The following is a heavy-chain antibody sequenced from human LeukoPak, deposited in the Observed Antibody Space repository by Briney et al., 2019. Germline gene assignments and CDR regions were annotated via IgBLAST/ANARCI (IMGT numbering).Heavy chain of an antibody. CDR1: GGSISSYY. V-gene: IGHV4-59*01. J-gene: IGHJ1*01. D-gene: IGHD3-3*01. CDR3: ARHRSPLESFHH. CDR2: IYYSGST. Sequence: PSETLSLTCTVSGGSISSYYWSWIRQPPGKGLEWIGYIYYSGSTNYNPSLKSRVTISVDTSKNQFSLKLRSVTAADTAVYYCARHRSPLESFHHWGQGTLVTVSS.